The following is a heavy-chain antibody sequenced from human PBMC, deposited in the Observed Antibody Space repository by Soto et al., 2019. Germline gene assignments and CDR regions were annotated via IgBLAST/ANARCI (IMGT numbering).Heavy chain of an antibody. D-gene: IGHD2-15*01. J-gene: IGHJ6*02. CDR1: GGSVSSGSYY. CDR2: IYYSGST. Sequence: PPETLCVTCTVSGGSVSSGSYYWSWIRQPPGKGLEWIGYIYYSGSTNYNPSLKSRVTISVDTSKNQFSLKLSSVTAADTAVYYCARVRGGGYCSGGSCYSAGYYHYRMDVPGQRYNVTVSS. V-gene: IGHV4-61*01. CDR3: ARVRGGGYCSGGSCYSAGYYHYRMDV.